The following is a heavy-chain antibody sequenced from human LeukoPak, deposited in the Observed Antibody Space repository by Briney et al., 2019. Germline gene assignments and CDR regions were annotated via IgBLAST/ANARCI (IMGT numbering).Heavy chain of an antibody. CDR2: IYAGGRT. V-gene: IGHV3-66*01. Sequence: PGGSLRLSSAASGFSVSSSYMSWVRQAPGKGLEWVSVIYAGGRTWYVGSEKGRFTISRDNSKNTLYLQMNSLRAEDTAVYYCARDDYYYGSGSYPRHWGQGTLVTVSS. CDR1: GFSVSSSY. J-gene: IGHJ4*02. D-gene: IGHD3-10*01. CDR3: ARDDYYYGSGSYPRH.